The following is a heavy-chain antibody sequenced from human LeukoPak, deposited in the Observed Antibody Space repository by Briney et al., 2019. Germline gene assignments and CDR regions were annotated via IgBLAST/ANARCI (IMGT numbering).Heavy chain of an antibody. D-gene: IGHD5-12*01. CDR2: IYYSGST. CDR1: GGSISSSSYY. Sequence: SETLSLTCTVSGGSISSSSYYWGWIRQPPGKGLEWIGSIYYSGSTYYNPSLKSRVTISVDTSKNQFSLKLSSVTAADTAVYYCARVVVATRYFDYWGQGTLVTVFS. J-gene: IGHJ4*02. V-gene: IGHV4-39*07. CDR3: ARVVVATRYFDY.